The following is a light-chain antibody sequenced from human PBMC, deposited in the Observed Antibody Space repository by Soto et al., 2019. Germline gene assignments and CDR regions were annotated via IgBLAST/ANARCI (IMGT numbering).Light chain of an antibody. Sequence: DIQLTQSPSFLSASVGDRVTITCRASQGISSYLAWYQQKPGKAPKLLIYAASTLQSGVPSRFSGSGSGTEFTPTISSLQPEDCATYYCQQHNSYPLTFGPGTKVDIK. V-gene: IGKV1-9*01. CDR2: AAS. J-gene: IGKJ3*01. CDR1: QGISSY. CDR3: QQHNSYPLT.